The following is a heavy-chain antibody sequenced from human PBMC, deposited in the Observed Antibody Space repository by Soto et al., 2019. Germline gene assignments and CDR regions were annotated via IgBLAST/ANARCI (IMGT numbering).Heavy chain of an antibody. CDR3: ARMSGSLGAFDI. Sequence: ASVKVSCKASGYTFTSYDINWVRQATGQGLEWMGWMSPNSDDTGYAQKFQGRVSLTRNTSISTAYMELSSLRSEDTAVYYCARMSGSLGAFDIWGQGTMVTVSS. J-gene: IGHJ3*02. CDR2: MSPNSDDT. V-gene: IGHV1-8*01. CDR1: GYTFTSYD. D-gene: IGHD2-15*01.